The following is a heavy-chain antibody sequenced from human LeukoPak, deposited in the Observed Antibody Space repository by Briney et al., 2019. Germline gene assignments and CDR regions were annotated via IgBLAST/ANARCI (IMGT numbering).Heavy chain of an antibody. Sequence: ASVKVSCKASGYTFTGYYIHWVRQAPGQGLEWMGWINPNSGGTNYAQKFQGRVTMTRDTSISTAYMELSRLRSGDTAVYYCARGAHYHDSSQGYDYWGQGTLVTVSS. J-gene: IGHJ4*02. CDR1: GYTFTGYY. V-gene: IGHV1-2*02. CDR2: INPNSGGT. CDR3: ARGAHYHDSSQGYDY. D-gene: IGHD3-22*01.